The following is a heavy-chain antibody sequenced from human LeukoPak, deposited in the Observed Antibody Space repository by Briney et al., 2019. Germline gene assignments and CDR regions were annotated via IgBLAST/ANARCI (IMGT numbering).Heavy chain of an antibody. CDR3: AKVSLIPS. Sequence: GGSLRLSCAASGFTFSTYVMNWVCQAPGKGLEWVSGISDSGGLTYYADSVKGRFTISRDNFKNTLYLQMNSLTAEDTAVYYCAKVSLIPSWGQGTLVAVSS. V-gene: IGHV3-23*01. J-gene: IGHJ5*02. CDR2: ISDSGGLT. CDR1: GFTFSTYV.